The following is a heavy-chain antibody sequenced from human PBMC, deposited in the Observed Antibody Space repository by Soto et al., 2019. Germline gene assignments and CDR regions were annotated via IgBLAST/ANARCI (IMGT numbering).Heavy chain of an antibody. CDR1: GYTFTNYK. CDR3: AREADHSGSYPGSDF. J-gene: IGHJ4*02. Sequence: QVQLVQSGAEVKKPGASVKVSCKASGYTFTNYKITWVRQAPGQGLEWMGWISAYNGNTKYAQKFQGRVSMTTDTSTSTADMELRTLKSDDTAVYYCAREADHSGSYPGSDFWGQGTLVTVSS. CDR2: ISAYNGNT. D-gene: IGHD1-26*01. V-gene: IGHV1-18*01.